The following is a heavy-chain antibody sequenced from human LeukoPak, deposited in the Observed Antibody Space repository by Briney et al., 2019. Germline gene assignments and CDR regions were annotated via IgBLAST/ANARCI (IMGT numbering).Heavy chain of an antibody. D-gene: IGHD6-6*01. CDR3: AGYSSSSLWSFQH. CDR2: VKQDGSEK. J-gene: IGHJ1*01. Sequence: GGSLRLSCAASGFTLSTSWMTWVRQAPGKGLEWVANVKQDGSEKFYVDSVKGRFTISRDNAKNSLDLQMNSLRVEDTAVYYCAGYSSSSLWSFQHWGQGTLVTVSS. CDR1: GFTLSTSW. V-gene: IGHV3-7*01.